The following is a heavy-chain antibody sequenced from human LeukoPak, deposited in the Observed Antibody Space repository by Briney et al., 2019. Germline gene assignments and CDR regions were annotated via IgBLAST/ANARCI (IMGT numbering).Heavy chain of an antibody. CDR2: ISGSGGST. CDR3: AKGSVGALWGPPDY. V-gene: IGHV3-23*01. D-gene: IGHD1-26*01. Sequence: GGSLRLSCAASGFTFSSYAMSWVRQAPGKGLEWVSAISGSGGSTYYADSVKGRFTISRDNSKNTLYLQMNSLRAEDTAVYYCAKGSVGALWGPPDYWGQGTLVTVSS. CDR1: GFTFSSYA. J-gene: IGHJ4*02.